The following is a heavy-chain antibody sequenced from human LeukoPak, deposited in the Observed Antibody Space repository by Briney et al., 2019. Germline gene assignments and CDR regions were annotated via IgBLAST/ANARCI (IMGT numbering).Heavy chain of an antibody. J-gene: IGHJ4*02. CDR1: GYTFTTYG. D-gene: IGHD3-10*01. CDR2: ISGYNGNT. CDR3: ARDSPDGSGTYYNDSPDY. V-gene: IGHV1-18*01. Sequence: GASVKVSCKASGYTFTTYGISWVRQAPGQGLEWMGWISGYNGNTHYAQKLQGRVTMTTDTSTSTAYMDLRSLRSDDTAIYYCARDSPDGSGTYYNDSPDYWGQGTLVTVSS.